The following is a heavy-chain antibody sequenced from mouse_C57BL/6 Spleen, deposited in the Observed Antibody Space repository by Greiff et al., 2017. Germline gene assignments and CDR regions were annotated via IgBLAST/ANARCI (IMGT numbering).Heavy chain of an antibody. J-gene: IGHJ1*03. CDR3: TRRAVSHWYFDV. CDR2: IDPETGGT. CDR1: GYTFTDYE. V-gene: IGHV1-15*01. D-gene: IGHD1-1*01. Sequence: VQLQQSGAELVRPGASVTLSCKASGYTFTDYEMHWVKQTPVHGLEWIGAIDPETGGTAYNQKFKGKAILTADKSSSTAYMELRSLASEDSAVYYCTRRAVSHWYFDVWGTGTTVTVSS.